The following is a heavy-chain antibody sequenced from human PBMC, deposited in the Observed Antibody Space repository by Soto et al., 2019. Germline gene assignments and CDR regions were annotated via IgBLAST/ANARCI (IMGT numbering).Heavy chain of an antibody. D-gene: IGHD3-16*01. CDR1: GLTVSHNY. CDR3: LRPRPSGENYGMDV. CDR2: LYTEVTT. Sequence: GGSLRLSCVASGLTVSHNYMAWVRKAPEMGLEWVSILYTEVTTYYADSVKGRFTISRDSSKNTLFLQMDSLRAEDTAVYYCLRPRPSGENYGMDVWGQGTTVTVSS. J-gene: IGHJ6*02. V-gene: IGHV3-53*01.